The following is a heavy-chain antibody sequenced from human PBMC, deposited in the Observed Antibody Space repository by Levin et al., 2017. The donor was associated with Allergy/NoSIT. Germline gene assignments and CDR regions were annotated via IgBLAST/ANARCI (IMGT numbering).Heavy chain of an antibody. J-gene: IGHJ4*02. CDR3: AKDKVPQLVLYYFDY. Sequence: GGSLRLSCAASGFTFSSYAMSWVRQAPGKGLEWVSAISGSGGSTYYADSVKGRFTISRDNSKNTLYLQMNSLRAEDTAVYYCAKDKVPQLVLYYFDYWGQGTLVTVSS. V-gene: IGHV3-23*01. D-gene: IGHD6-13*01. CDR1: GFTFSSYA. CDR2: ISGSGGST.